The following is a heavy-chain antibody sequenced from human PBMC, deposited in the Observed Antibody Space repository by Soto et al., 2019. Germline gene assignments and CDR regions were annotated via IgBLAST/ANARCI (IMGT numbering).Heavy chain of an antibody. Sequence: PSETLSLTCTVSGGSISSYYWSWIRQPPGKGLEWIGYIYYSGSTNYNPSLKSRVTISVDTSKTQFSLKLSSVTAADTAVYYCARDTAGPPYYYSYMDVWGKGTTVTVSS. CDR3: ARDTAGPPYYYSYMDV. D-gene: IGHD3-10*01. CDR1: GGSISSYY. J-gene: IGHJ6*03. V-gene: IGHV4-59*01. CDR2: IYYSGST.